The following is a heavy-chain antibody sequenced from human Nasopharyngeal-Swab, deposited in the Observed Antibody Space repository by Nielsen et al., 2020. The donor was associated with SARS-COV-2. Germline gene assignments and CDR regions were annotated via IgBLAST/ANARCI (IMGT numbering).Heavy chain of an antibody. D-gene: IGHD2-21*01. Sequence: WIRQPPGKGLEWIGEINHSGSTNYNPSLKSRVTISVDTSKNQFSLKLSSVTAADTAVYYCARAGDIRYYYYGMGVWGQGTTVTSP. CDR3: ARAGDIRYYYYGMGV. J-gene: IGHJ6*02. CDR2: INHSGST. V-gene: IGHV4-34*01.